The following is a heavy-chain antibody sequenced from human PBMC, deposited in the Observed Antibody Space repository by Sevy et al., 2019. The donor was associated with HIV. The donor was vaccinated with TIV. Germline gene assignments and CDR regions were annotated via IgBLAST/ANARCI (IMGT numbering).Heavy chain of an antibody. J-gene: IGHJ4*02. CDR1: GFTFSSYW. CDR2: INQDGSQK. V-gene: IGHV3-7*05. CDR3: ARAGPLGDLDHFDH. Sequence: GGSLRLSCAASGFTFSSYWMSWVRQAPGKGLERVAYINQDGSQKSYVDSVKGRFTISRDNAKNSLYLQMNSLRAEDTAVYYCARAGPLGDLDHFDHWCQGTLVTVSS. D-gene: IGHD4-17*01.